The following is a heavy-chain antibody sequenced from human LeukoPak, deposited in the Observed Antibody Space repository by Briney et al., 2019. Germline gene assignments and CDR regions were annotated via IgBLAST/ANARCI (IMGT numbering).Heavy chain of an antibody. CDR2: IRAYNGNT. V-gene: IGHV1-18*01. J-gene: IGHJ4*02. CDR1: GYTFIRYG. CDR3: ARSAMVYAAVFDY. D-gene: IGHD2-8*01. Sequence: AAVKVSCKASGYTFIRYGIRGGRQAPGEGGERMGWIRAYNGNTNYVQKLQGRDTITTDTSTRKDYMELSSLRSDDTAVYYCARSAMVYAAVFDYWGQGTLVTVSS.